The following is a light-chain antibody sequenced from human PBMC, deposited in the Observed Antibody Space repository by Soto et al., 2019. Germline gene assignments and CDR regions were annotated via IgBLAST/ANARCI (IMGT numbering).Light chain of an antibody. Sequence: IVMTQSPDSLAVSLGERATINCKSSQSVLYSSNNKNYLAWYQQKPGQSPKLLIYWASTRESGVPDRFSGSGSGTDFTLTIRSLQAEDVAVYYCQQYYSTPPYTFGPGTKLEIK. J-gene: IGKJ2*01. V-gene: IGKV4-1*01. CDR2: WAS. CDR3: QQYYSTPPYT. CDR1: QSVLYSSNNKNY.